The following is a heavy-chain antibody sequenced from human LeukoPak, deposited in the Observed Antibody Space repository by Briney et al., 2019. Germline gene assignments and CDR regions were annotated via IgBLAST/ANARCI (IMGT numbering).Heavy chain of an antibody. J-gene: IGHJ5*02. V-gene: IGHV1-69*04. CDR3: ARDLSSWRDDYSNH. CDR1: GGTFSSYA. CDR2: IIPILGIA. Sequence: GSSVKVSCKASGGTFSSYAISWVRQAPGQGLEWMGRIIPILGIANYAQKFQGRVTITADKSTSTAYMELRSLRSDDTAVYYCARDLSSWRDDYSNHWGQGTLVTVSS. D-gene: IGHD4-11*01.